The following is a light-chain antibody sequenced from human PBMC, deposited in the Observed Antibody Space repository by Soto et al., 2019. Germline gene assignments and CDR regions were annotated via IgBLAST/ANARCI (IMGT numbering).Light chain of an antibody. J-gene: IGKJ5*01. CDR1: QGISSY. V-gene: IGKV1-39*01. Sequence: DIQMTQSPSSLSASVGDRVTITCRASQGISSYLNWYQQKPGKAPKLLIYAASSLQSGVPSRFSGSGSGTDFTLTISSLQPEDFATYYCQQSYSFGQGTRLEI. CDR3: QQSYS. CDR2: AAS.